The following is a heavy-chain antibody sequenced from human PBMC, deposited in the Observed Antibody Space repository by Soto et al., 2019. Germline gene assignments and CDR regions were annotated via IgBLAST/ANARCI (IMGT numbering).Heavy chain of an antibody. Sequence: EVQLLESGGGLVQPGGSLRIYCAASGFTFSSYSMTWLRQAPGKGLEWVSTISNSGGSTYYIDSVKGRFTISRDNSKNTLYLQMNSLRAEDTAVYFCAKDWTSIWGQGTMVTVSS. V-gene: IGHV3-23*01. CDR2: ISNSGGST. D-gene: IGHD3-3*01. J-gene: IGHJ3*02. CDR3: AKDWTSI. CDR1: GFTFSSYS.